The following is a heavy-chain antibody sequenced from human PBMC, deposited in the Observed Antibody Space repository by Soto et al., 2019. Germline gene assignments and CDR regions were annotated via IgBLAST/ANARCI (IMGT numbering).Heavy chain of an antibody. Sequence: AISGSGGSTYPADSVQGRFTISRDKSKNTLYLQMNRLRAEDTAVYYCAKGSLYSYVSNYFDYGGQGTLVTVSS. D-gene: IGHD5-18*01. CDR3: AKGSLYSYVSNYFDY. V-gene: IGHV3-23*01. J-gene: IGHJ4*02. CDR2: ISGSGGST.